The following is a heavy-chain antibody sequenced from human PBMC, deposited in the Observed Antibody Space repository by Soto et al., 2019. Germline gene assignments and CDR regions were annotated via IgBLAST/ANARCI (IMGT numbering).Heavy chain of an antibody. Sequence: SETLSLTCTVSGGSISSGGYYWSWIRQHPGKGLEWIGYIYYSGSTYYNPSLKSRVTISVDASKNQFSLKLSSVTAADTAVYYCARERGFGEFFGMDVWGQGTTVTVSS. J-gene: IGHJ6*02. V-gene: IGHV4-31*03. CDR3: ARERGFGEFFGMDV. CDR2: IYYSGST. CDR1: GGSISSGGYY. D-gene: IGHD3-10*01.